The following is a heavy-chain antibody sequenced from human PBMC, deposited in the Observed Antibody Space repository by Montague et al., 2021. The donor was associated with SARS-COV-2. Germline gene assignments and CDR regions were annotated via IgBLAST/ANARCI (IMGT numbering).Heavy chain of an antibody. CDR2: IYYSGST. J-gene: IGHJ3*02. Sequence: TRSLTCTVSGGSISSGGYYWSWIRQHPGKGLEWIGYIYYSGSTYYNPSLKSRVTISVDTSKNQFSLKLSSVTAADTAMYYCARDTGISGAFDIWGQGTMVTVSS. D-gene: IGHD2-15*01. CDR1: GGSISSGGYY. CDR3: ARDTGISGAFDI. V-gene: IGHV4-31*03.